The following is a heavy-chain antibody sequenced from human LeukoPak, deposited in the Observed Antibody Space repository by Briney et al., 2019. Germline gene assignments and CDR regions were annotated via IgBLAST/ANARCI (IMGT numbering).Heavy chain of an antibody. D-gene: IGHD3-16*01. CDR1: GFTFSRYD. CDR2: IGTGGNT. J-gene: IGHJ5*01. Sequence: GGSLRLSCAASGFTFSRYDMNWVRQATGKGLEWISSIGTGGNTYYIGSVKGRFTISRENAKSSLYLQMNSLRAGDTAVYYCVRGGEIGFDSWGQGTLVTVSS. CDR3: VRGGEIGFDS. V-gene: IGHV3-13*04.